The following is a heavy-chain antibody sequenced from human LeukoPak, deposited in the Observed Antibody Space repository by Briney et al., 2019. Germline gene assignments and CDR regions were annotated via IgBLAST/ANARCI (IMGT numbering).Heavy chain of an antibody. D-gene: IGHD2-2*03. CDR3: ARDLVSWINWFDP. V-gene: IGHV3-21*01. J-gene: IGHJ5*02. CDR1: GFTFSSYS. Sequence: GGSLRLSCAASGFTFSSYSMNWVRQAPGKGLEWVSSISSSSSYIYYADSVKGRFTISRDNAKNSLYLQMNSLRAEDTAVYYCARDLVSWINWFDPWGQGTLVTVSS. CDR2: ISSSSSYI.